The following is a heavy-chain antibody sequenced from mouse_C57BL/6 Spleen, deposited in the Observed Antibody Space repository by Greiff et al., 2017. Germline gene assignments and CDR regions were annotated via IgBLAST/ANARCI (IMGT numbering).Heavy chain of an antibody. J-gene: IGHJ2*01. CDR2: ISDGGSYT. Sequence: DVHLVESGGGLVKPGGSLKLSCAASGFTFSSYAMSWVRQTPEKRLEWVATISDGGSYTYYPDNVKGRFTISRDNAKNNLYLQMSHLKSEDTAMYYCARDLGLGNYFDYWGQGTTLTVSS. D-gene: IGHD4-1*01. CDR1: GFTFSSYA. CDR3: ARDLGLGNYFDY. V-gene: IGHV5-4*01.